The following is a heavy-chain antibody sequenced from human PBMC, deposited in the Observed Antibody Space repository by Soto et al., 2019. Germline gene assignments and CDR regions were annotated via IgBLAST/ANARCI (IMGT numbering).Heavy chain of an antibody. CDR2: IYPGDSDT. Sequence: LGESLKISCEGSGYTFTNYWIGWVRQMPGKGLEWMGIIYPGDSDTRYSPSFQGQVTFSADKSTSSAYLQWSSLKASDTAIYFCARRARRNWPFDYWGQGTLVTVSS. CDR1: GYTFTNYW. CDR3: ARRARRNWPFDY. J-gene: IGHJ4*02. V-gene: IGHV5-51*01.